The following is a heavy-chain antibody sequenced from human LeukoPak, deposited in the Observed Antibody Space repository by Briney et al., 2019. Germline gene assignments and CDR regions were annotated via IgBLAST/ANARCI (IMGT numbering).Heavy chain of an antibody. D-gene: IGHD3-3*01. V-gene: IGHV1-18*01. J-gene: IGHJ6*03. CDR2: ISAYNGNT. CDR1: GYTFTSYG. CDR3: ASIDFWSGYFYMDV. Sequence: ASVKVSCKASGYTFTSYGISWVRQAPGQGLEWMGWISAYNGNTNYAQTLQGRVTMTTDTSTSTAYMELRSLRSDATAVYYCASIDFWSGYFYMDVWGKGTTVTVSS.